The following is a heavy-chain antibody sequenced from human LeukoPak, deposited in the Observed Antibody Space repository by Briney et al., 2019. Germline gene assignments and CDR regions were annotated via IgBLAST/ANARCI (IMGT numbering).Heavy chain of an antibody. CDR3: TRTCSGGSCPSPTPDYYYYYYMDV. J-gene: IGHJ6*03. Sequence: PGGSLRLSCTASGFTFGDYAMSWVRQAPGKGLEWVGFIRSKAYGGTTEYAASVKGRFTISRDDSKSIPYLQMNSLKTEDTAVYYCTRTCSGGSCPSPTPDYYYYYYMDVWGKGTTVTISS. CDR2: IRSKAYGGTT. D-gene: IGHD2-15*01. V-gene: IGHV3-49*04. CDR1: GFTFGDYA.